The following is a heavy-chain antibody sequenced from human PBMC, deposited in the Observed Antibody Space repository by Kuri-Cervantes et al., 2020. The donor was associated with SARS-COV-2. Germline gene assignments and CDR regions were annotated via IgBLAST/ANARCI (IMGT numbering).Heavy chain of an antibody. Sequence: ASVKVSCKASGYTFTSYGISWVRQAPGQGLEWMGWISAYNGNTNYAQKLQGRVTMTTDTSTSIAYMELRSLRSDDTAVYYCARDPSLGVGYCSSTSCYYDYFDYWGQGTLVTVSS. J-gene: IGHJ4*02. CDR2: ISAYNGNT. V-gene: IGHV1-18*01. D-gene: IGHD2-2*01. CDR1: GYTFTSYG. CDR3: ARDPSLGVGYCSSTSCYYDYFDY.